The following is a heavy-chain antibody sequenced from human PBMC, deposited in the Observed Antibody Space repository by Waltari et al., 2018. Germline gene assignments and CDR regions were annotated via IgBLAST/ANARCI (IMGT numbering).Heavy chain of an antibody. CDR3: ARDADNGGNSWWFDP. V-gene: IGHV4-38-2*02. J-gene: IGHJ5*02. Sequence: QVQLQDSGPGLVKPSDTLSLTCAVTGYSISSGYYWGWIRQPPGKGLEWIGSIYHSGKTYYNPSLKSRVTISVDTAKNQLSLKLYSVTAADTAVYYCARDADNGGNSWWFDPWGQGTLVTVSS. CDR2: IYHSGKT. CDR1: GYSISSGYY. D-gene: IGHD2-21*01.